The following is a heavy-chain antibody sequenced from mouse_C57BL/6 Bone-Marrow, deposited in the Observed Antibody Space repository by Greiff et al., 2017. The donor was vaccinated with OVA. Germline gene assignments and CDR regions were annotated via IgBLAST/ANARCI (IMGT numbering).Heavy chain of an antibody. J-gene: IGHJ1*03. CDR1: GYSITSGYD. V-gene: IGHV3-1*01. CDR2: ISYSGST. D-gene: IGHD2-4*01. Sequence: EVMLVESGPGMVKPSQSLSLTCTVTGYSITSGYDWHWIRHFPGNKLEWMGYISYSGSTNYNPSLKSRISITHDTSKNHFFLKLNSVTTEDTATYYCARGERLRRYFDVWGTGTTVTVSS. CDR3: ARGERLRRYFDV.